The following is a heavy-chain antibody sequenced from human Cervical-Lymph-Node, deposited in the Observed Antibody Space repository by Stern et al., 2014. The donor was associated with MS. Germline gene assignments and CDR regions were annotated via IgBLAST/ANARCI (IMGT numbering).Heavy chain of an antibody. J-gene: IGHJ4*02. Sequence: EVQLVQSGAEVKKPGESLKISCKGSGYSFTSYWNGWVRQMPGNGLEWKGINSPGDSDTRYSPSFQGQVTISADKSISTAYLQWSSLKASDTAMYYCARHCGFRPGCIDYWGQGTLVTVSS. CDR2: NSPGDSDT. CDR1: GYSFTSYW. D-gene: IGHD2-21*01. V-gene: IGHV5-51*01. CDR3: ARHCGFRPGCIDY.